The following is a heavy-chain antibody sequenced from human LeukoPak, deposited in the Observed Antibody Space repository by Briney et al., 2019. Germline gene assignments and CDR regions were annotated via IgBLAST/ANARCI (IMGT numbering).Heavy chain of an antibody. CDR3: ARDQDYDSSGPTWFDP. D-gene: IGHD3-22*01. CDR1: GGTFTSYT. V-gene: IGHV1-69*17. CDR2: IIPIFGVA. Sequence: GASVKVSCKGSGGTFTSYTISWGRQAPGQGREWVWGIIPIFGVANSAQKFSGRVTITADKSTRTAYMELSSLRTEDTTVYYCARDQDYDSSGPTWFDPWGQGTLVTVSS. J-gene: IGHJ5*02.